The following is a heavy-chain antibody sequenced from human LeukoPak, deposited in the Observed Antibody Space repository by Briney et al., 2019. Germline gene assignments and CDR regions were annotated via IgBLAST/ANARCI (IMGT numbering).Heavy chain of an antibody. CDR1: GFTFSGYW. V-gene: IGHV3-74*01. Sequence: GGSLRLSCAASGFTFSGYWTHWVRQAPGKGLMWVSRVNSDGSSTSYADVVKGRFTVSRDNTKNTAYLQMNSLRAEDTAVYYCGRGSAVAYNVVDYWGQGTLVTVSS. J-gene: IGHJ4*02. CDR2: VNSDGSST. D-gene: IGHD6-19*01. CDR3: GRGSAVAYNVVDY.